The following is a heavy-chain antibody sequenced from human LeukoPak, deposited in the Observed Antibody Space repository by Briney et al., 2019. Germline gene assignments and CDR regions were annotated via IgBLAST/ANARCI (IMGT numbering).Heavy chain of an antibody. D-gene: IGHD3-9*01. Sequence: GRSLRLSCAASGFTFSSYGMHWVRQAPGKGLEWVAVIWYDGSNKYYADSVKGRFTISRDNSKNTLYLQMNSLRAEDTAVYYCSFSSSGYYDILTGHDAFDIWGQGTMVTVSS. CDR2: IWYDGSNK. V-gene: IGHV3-33*01. CDR1: GFTFSSYG. CDR3: SFSSSGYYDILTGHDAFDI. J-gene: IGHJ3*02.